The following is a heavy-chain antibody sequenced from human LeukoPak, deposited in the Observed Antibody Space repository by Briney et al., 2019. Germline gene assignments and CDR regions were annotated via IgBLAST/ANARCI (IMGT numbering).Heavy chain of an antibody. J-gene: IGHJ4*02. CDR2: ISYDGSDK. CDR3: VRGRYYYDSSGYLDY. D-gene: IGHD3-22*01. CDR1: GFTFSHYA. Sequence: GGSLRLSCAASGFTFSHYAMHWVRQAPGKGLQWVALISYDGSDKYYSDSVQGRFTISRDNSKNTLYLQMNSLRTEDTTVYFCVRGRYYYDSSGYLDYWGQGSLVTVSS. V-gene: IGHV3-30-3*01.